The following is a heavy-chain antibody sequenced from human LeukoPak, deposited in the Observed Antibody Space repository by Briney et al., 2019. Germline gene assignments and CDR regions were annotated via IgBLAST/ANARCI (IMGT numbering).Heavy chain of an antibody. Sequence: PSETLSLTCAVYGGSFSGYYWSWIRQPPGKGLEWIGEINHSGSTNYNPSLKSRVTISVDTSKNQFSLRLSSVTAVDTAVYYCARSPVSGGGAGGRGDAFDIWGQGTLVTVSS. D-gene: IGHD6-13*01. J-gene: IGHJ3*02. CDR3: ARSPVSGGGAGGRGDAFDI. V-gene: IGHV4-34*01. CDR1: GGSFSGYY. CDR2: INHSGST.